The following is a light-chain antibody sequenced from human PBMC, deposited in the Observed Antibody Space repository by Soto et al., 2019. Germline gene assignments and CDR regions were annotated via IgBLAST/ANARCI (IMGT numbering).Light chain of an antibody. Sequence: EIGMTQSPATLSVSPGERATLSCRASQSVSSNLAWYQQKPGQAPGLLIYGASTRATGIPARFSGSGSGTEFTLTISSLQSEDFAVYYCQQYNNWPLFTFGPGTKVDIK. J-gene: IGKJ3*01. CDR1: QSVSSN. V-gene: IGKV3-15*01. CDR2: GAS. CDR3: QQYNNWPLFT.